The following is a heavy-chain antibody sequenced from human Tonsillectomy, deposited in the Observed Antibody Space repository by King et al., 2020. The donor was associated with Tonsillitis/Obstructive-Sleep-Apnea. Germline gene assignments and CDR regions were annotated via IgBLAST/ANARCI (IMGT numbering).Heavy chain of an antibody. CDR3: ARASWGLEDYYFDY. Sequence: VQLVESGGGLVQPGGSLRLPCAASGFTFSRYTMNWVRQAPGKWLEWVSGIGGSGGRTYYADSVKGRFTISRDNSKNTLYLQMNSLRADDTALYYCARASWGLEDYYFDYWGQGTLVTVSS. V-gene: IGHV3-23*04. CDR2: IGGSGGRT. CDR1: GFTFSRYT. J-gene: IGHJ4*02. D-gene: IGHD7-27*01.